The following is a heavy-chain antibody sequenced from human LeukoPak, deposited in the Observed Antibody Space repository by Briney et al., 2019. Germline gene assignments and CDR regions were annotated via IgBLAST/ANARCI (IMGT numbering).Heavy chain of an antibody. CDR2: IYHSGST. CDR1: GYYISSAYY. CDR3: ARHRYYYRSGSYYGAPYYMDV. J-gene: IGHJ6*03. Sequence: PSETLSLTCTVSGYYISSAYYWGWIRQPPGKGLEWIGSIYHSGSTYYNPSLKSRVTISVDTSKNQFSLKLSSVTAADTAVYYCARHRYYYRSGSYYGAPYYMDVWGKGTTVTISS. D-gene: IGHD3-10*01. V-gene: IGHV4-38-2*02.